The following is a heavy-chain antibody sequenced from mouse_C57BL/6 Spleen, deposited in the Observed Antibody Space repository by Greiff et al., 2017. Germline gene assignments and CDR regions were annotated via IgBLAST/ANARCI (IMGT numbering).Heavy chain of an antibody. J-gene: IGHJ4*01. D-gene: IGHD1-1*01. CDR1: GFNIKDYY. CDR2: IDPEDGET. V-gene: IGHV14-2*01. CDR3: ARGTTVVAEDYAMDY. Sequence: DVQLQESGAELVKPGASVKLSCTASGFNIKDYYMHWVKQRTEQGLEWIGRIDPEDGETKYAPKFQGKATITADTSSNTAYLQLSSLTSEDTAVYYCARGTTVVAEDYAMDYWGQGTSVTVSS.